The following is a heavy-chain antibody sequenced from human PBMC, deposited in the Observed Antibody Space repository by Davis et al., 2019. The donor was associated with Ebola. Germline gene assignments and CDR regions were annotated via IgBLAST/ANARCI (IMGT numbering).Heavy chain of an antibody. J-gene: IGHJ4*02. CDR1: GFTFSSYG. CDR3: ARRADY. Sequence: GGSLRLSCAASGFTFSSYGMHWVRQAPGKGLEWVAVISYDGSNKYYADSVKGRFTISRDNSKNSLYLQMNSLRAEDTAVYYCARRADYWGQGTLVTVSS. CDR2: ISYDGSNK. V-gene: IGHV3-30*12.